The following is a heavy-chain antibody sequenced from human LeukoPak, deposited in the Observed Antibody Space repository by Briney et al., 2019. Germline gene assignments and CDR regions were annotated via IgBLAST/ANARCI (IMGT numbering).Heavy chain of an antibody. CDR2: ISGSGGST. CDR1: GFTFSSYA. CDR3: ARSIFGVANWFDP. V-gene: IGHV3-23*01. D-gene: IGHD3-3*01. J-gene: IGHJ5*02. Sequence: QTGGSLRLSCAASGFTFSSYAMSWVRQAPGKGLEWVSAISGSGGSTYYADSVKGRFTISRDNAKNSLYLQMNSLRAEDTAVYYCARSIFGVANWFDPWGQGTLVTVSS.